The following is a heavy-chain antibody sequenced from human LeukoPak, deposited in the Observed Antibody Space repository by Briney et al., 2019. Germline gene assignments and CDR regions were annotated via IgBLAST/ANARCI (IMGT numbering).Heavy chain of an antibody. Sequence: PGGSLRLSCAASGFRFSSYAMSWVRQAPGKGLEWVSGISWNSGSIGYADSVKGRFTISRDNAKNSLYLQMNSLRAEDTALYYCAKVSTYYYGSGPPYYFDYWGQGTLVTVSS. CDR1: GFRFSSYA. J-gene: IGHJ4*02. CDR3: AKVSTYYYGSGPPYYFDY. CDR2: ISWNSGSI. D-gene: IGHD3-10*01. V-gene: IGHV3-9*01.